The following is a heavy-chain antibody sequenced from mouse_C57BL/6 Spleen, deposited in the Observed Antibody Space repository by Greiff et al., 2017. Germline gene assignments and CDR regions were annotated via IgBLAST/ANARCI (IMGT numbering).Heavy chain of an antibody. Sequence: QVQLQQSGPGLVQPSQSLSITCTVSVFSLTSYAVHWVRQSPGTGLAWLGVIWSGGSTDYNAAFISKLSLSKDNSNSQVFLKMNSLQADDTAIYYCARSAYDSNWGYAMDYGGQGTSVTGYS. J-gene: IGHJ4*01. V-gene: IGHV2-2*01. D-gene: IGHD2-5*01. CDR1: VFSLTSYA. CDR3: ARSAYDSNWGYAMDY. CDR2: IWSGGST.